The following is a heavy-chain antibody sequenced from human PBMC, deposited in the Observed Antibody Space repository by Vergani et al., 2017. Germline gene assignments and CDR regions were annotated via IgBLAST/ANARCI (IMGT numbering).Heavy chain of an antibody. CDR3: ARDHGYSSSWSIYYYYGMDV. CDR1: GFTFSDYY. D-gene: IGHD6-13*01. V-gene: IGHV3-11*06. Sequence: QVQLVESGGGLVKPGGSLRLSCAASGFTFSDYYMSWIRQAPGKGLEWVSYISSSSSYTNYADYVKGRFTISRDNAKNSLYLQMNSLRAEDTAVYYCARDHGYSSSWSIYYYYGMDVWGQGTTVTVSS. CDR2: ISSSSSYT. J-gene: IGHJ6*02.